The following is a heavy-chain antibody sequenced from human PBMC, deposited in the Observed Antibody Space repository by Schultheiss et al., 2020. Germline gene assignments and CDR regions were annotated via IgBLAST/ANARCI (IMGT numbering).Heavy chain of an antibody. V-gene: IGHV4-31*11. CDR3: ARESNGDYVNS. Sequence: SQTLSLTCAVSGGSISSGAIYWSWIRQHPGKGLEWLGYIYYSGSTYYNPSLKSRVTISVDTSKNQFSLKLSSVTAADTAVYYCARESNGDYVNSWGQGTLVTVAS. J-gene: IGHJ4*02. CDR2: IYYSGST. D-gene: IGHD4-17*01. CDR1: GGSISSGAIY.